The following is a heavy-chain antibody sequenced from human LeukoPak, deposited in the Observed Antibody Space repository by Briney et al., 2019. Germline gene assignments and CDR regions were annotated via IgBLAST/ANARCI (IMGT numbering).Heavy chain of an antibody. CDR2: ISFDGSNE. V-gene: IGHV3-30*03. Sequence: GRSLRLSCAASGFTFSSYGMHWVRQAPGKGLEWVALISFDGSNEYYADSVKGRFTISRDNSKNTLYLQMNSLRTEDMAVYYCAGSGISVSWMGMDVWGQGTTVTVSS. CDR3: AGSGISVSWMGMDV. J-gene: IGHJ6*02. CDR1: GFTFSSYG. D-gene: IGHD1-14*01.